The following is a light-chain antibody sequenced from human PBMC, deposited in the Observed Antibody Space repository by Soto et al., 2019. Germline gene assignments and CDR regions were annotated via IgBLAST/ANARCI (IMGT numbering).Light chain of an antibody. J-gene: IGLJ1*01. CDR3: SSYARSGTYV. V-gene: IGLV2-14*03. Sequence: QSVLTQPASVSGSPGQSITISCTGASSDVGGYNYVSWYQQYPGKDPKLMIFDVSNRPSGVSNRFSGSKSGNTASLTISGLQAEDEADYYCSSYARSGTYVFGSGTKVTVL. CDR2: DVS. CDR1: SSDVGGYNY.